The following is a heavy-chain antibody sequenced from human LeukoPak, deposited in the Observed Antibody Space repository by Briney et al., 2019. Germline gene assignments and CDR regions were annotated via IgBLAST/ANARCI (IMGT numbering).Heavy chain of an antibody. V-gene: IGHV3-49*04. D-gene: IGHD3-10*01. CDR1: GFTFSSYS. CDR3: TRDRGLGGDAFDI. Sequence: GGSLRLSCAASGFTFSSYSMNWVRQAPGKGLEWVGFIRSKAYGGTTEYAASVKGRFTISRDDSKSIAYLQMNSLKTEDTAVYYCTRDRGLGGDAFDIWGQGTMVTVSS. J-gene: IGHJ3*02. CDR2: IRSKAYGGTT.